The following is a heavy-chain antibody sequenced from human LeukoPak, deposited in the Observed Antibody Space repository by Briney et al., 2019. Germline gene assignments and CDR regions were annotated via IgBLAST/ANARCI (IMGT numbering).Heavy chain of an antibody. CDR1: GGSFSGYY. D-gene: IGHD3-22*01. CDR3: ARGQASITMIVVVINAFAI. V-gene: IGHV4-34*01. CDR2: ISHSGST. Sequence: PSETLALTCAVYGGSFSGYYWSWIRQPPGKGLEWIGEISHSGSTNYNPSLKSRVTISVDTSKNQFSLKLSSVTAADTAVYYCARGQASITMIVVVINAFAIWRQGTMVTVSS. J-gene: IGHJ3*02.